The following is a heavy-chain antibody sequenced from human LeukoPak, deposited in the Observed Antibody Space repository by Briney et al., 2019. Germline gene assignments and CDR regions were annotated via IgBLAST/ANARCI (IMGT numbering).Heavy chain of an antibody. CDR2: IYYSGST. J-gene: IGHJ6*03. Sequence: PSETLSLTCTVSGGSISSSSYYWGWIRQPPGKGLEWIGSIYYSGSTYYNPSLKSRVTISVDTSKNQFSLKLSSVTAADTAVYYCARAQDGYNLYYYYYFMDVWGKGTTVTVSS. V-gene: IGHV4-39*07. CDR1: GGSISSSSYY. CDR3: ARAQDGYNLYYYYYFMDV. D-gene: IGHD5-24*01.